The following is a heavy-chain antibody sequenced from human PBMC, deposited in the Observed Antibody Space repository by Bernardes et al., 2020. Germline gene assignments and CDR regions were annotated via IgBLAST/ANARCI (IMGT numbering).Heavy chain of an antibody. CDR2: IYSGGST. V-gene: IGHV3-53*01. CDR3: ARVRRVGPFDY. D-gene: IGHD3-3*01. J-gene: IGHJ4*02. Sequence: GGSLRLSCAASGFTVSSNYMSWVRQAPGKGLEWVSVIYSGGSTYYADSVKGRFTISRDNSKNTLYLQMNSLRAEDTAVYYCARVRRVGPFDYWGQGTLVTVSS. CDR1: GFTVSSNY.